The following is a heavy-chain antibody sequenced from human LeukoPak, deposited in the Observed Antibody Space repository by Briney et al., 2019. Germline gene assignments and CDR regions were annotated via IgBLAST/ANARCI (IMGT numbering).Heavy chain of an antibody. D-gene: IGHD3-16*01. J-gene: IGHJ4*02. V-gene: IGHV2-5*01. CDR1: GFSLSTSGVD. CDR2: IFWNDDK. Sequence: GPTLVNPTQTLTLTCTFSGFSLSTSGVDVGWIRQPPGKALEWLAVIFWNDDKRYSPPLKSRLTITKDTSKNQVVLTMTNMDPVDTATYYCAHISSRGGEVGYWGQGTLVTVSS. CDR3: AHISSRGGEVGY.